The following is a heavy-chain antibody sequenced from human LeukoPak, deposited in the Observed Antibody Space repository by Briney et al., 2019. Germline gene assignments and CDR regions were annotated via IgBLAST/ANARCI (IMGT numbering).Heavy chain of an antibody. V-gene: IGHV1-18*01. CDR3: ARDHETQFRYCSGGSCYSGENWFDP. D-gene: IGHD2-15*01. Sequence: ASVKVSCKASGYTFTSYGISWVRQAPGQGLEWMGWISAYNGNTNYAQKLQGRVTMTTDTSTSTAYMELRSLRSDDTAVYYCARDHETQFRYCSGGSCYSGENWFDPWSQGTLVTVSS. J-gene: IGHJ5*02. CDR1: GYTFTSYG. CDR2: ISAYNGNT.